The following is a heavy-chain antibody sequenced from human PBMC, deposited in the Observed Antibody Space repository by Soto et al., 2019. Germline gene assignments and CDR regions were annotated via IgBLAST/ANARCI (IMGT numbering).Heavy chain of an antibody. CDR3: AKDPYESSGYYHY. Sequence: QVQLVESGGGVVQPGRSLRLSCAASGFTFSSYGMHWVRQAPGKGLEWVAVISYDGSNKYYADSVKGRFTISRDNSKNTLYLENNRLRAEDQAVYYCAKDPYESSGYYHYWGPGTLVHVSS. V-gene: IGHV3-30*18. J-gene: IGHJ4*02. D-gene: IGHD3-22*01. CDR2: ISYDGSNK. CDR1: GFTFSSYG.